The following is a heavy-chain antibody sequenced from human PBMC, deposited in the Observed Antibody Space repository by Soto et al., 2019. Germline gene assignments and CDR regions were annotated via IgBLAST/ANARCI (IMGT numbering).Heavy chain of an antibody. CDR3: TKDPCSGGSCREYIWFDP. CDR2: ISGSGGST. Sequence: EVQLLESGGGLVQPGGSLRLSCAASGFTFSSYAMSWVRQAPGKGLEWVSAISGSGGSTYYADSVKGRFTISRDNSNNTLYLQMNSVRAEDTAVYYCTKDPCSGGSCREYIWFDPWGQGTLVTVSS. J-gene: IGHJ5*02. V-gene: IGHV3-23*01. D-gene: IGHD2-15*01. CDR1: GFTFSSYA.